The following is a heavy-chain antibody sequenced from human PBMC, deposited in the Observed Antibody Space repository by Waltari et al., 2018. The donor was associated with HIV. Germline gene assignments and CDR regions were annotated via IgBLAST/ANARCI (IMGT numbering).Heavy chain of an antibody. CDR2: SSGYNGDT. CDR3: ARDHYYGSSGYYSDY. V-gene: IGHV1-18*01. J-gene: IGHJ4*01. Sequence: QVHLVQSGAELRKPGASVTVSCKASGYTFTNYGITWVRQAPGQGLEWMGWSSGYNGDTKYAQKVRGRVTMTTDTSTSTAYLEMGSPRCDDTAVYYCARDHYYGSSGYYSDYWGHGTLVTVSS. CDR1: GYTFTNYG. D-gene: IGHD3-22*01.